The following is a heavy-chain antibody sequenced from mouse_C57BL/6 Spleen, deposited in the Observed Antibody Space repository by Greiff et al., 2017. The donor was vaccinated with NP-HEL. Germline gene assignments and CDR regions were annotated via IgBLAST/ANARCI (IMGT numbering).Heavy chain of an antibody. Sequence: QVTLKESGPGILQSSQTLSLTCSFSGFSLSTSGMGVSWIRQPSGKGLEWLAHIYWDDDKRYNPSLKSRLTISKDTSRNQVFLKITSVDTADTATYYCARASYDYEMDYWGQGTSVTVSS. CDR1: GFSLSTSGMG. V-gene: IGHV8-12*01. CDR3: ARASYDYEMDY. J-gene: IGHJ4*01. D-gene: IGHD2-4*01. CDR2: IYWDDDK.